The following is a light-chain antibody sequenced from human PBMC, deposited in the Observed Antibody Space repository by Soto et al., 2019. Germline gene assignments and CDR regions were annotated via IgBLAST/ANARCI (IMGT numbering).Light chain of an antibody. CDR2: GAS. V-gene: IGKV1-39*01. CDR3: QQSYTALSIT. J-gene: IGKJ5*01. CDR1: ENINRH. Sequence: DLQMTQSPSSLSASVGDRVTITCRASENINRHLNWYQRQPGKAPKLLIYGASSLQNGVPSRFRGGGSGTDFTLIITNLQPEDFATYYCQQSYTALSITFGQGTRLQIK.